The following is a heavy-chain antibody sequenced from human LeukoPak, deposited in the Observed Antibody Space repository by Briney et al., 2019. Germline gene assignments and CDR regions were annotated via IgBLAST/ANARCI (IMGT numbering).Heavy chain of an antibody. CDR3: ATTGSGSYYDY. Sequence: PGGSLRLSCAASGFTFSSYGMSWVRQALGKGLEWVSAISGSGGSTYYADSVKGRFTISRDNAKNTLFLQMNSLRAEDTAVYYCATTGSGSYYDYWGQGTLVTVSS. J-gene: IGHJ4*02. D-gene: IGHD1-26*01. CDR2: ISGSGGST. CDR1: GFTFSSYG. V-gene: IGHV3-23*01.